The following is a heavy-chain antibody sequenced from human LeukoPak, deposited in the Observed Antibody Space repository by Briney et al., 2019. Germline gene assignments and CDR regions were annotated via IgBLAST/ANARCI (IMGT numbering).Heavy chain of an antibody. CDR2: INWNGGST. V-gene: IGHV3-20*04. D-gene: IGHD6-19*01. CDR1: GFTFDDYG. Sequence: GGSLRLSCAASGFTFDDYGMNWVRQAPGKGLEWVSGINWNGGSTGYADSVKGRFTISRDNAKNSLYLQMNSLRAEDTAVYYCAREGRSGWYLDYWGQGTLVTVSS. CDR3: AREGRSGWYLDY. J-gene: IGHJ4*02.